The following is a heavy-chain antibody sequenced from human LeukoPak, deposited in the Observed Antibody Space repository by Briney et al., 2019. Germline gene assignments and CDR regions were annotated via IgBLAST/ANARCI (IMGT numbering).Heavy chain of an antibody. CDR1: GGSISGFF. CDR3: ARGGSRQNFFYSGLDI. Sequence: SETLSLTCTVSGGSISGFFWNWIRQPPGEGLEWLGYISYSGISNHNPSAQSRVSMSVDTSKNQFSLRLSSVTAADTAVYYCARGGSRQNFFYSGLDIWGQGTTVTVSS. CDR2: ISYSGIS. D-gene: IGHD3-10*01. J-gene: IGHJ6*02. V-gene: IGHV4-59*01.